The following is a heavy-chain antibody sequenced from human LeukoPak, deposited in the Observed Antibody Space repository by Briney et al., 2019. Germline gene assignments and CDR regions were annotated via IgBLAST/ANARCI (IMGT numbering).Heavy chain of an antibody. Sequence: HPGGSLRLSCATSGFTFGNYALNWVRQAPGKGLEWVSVISGSGSSTFYADSVKGRFTISRDNFKNTMSLRMNSLRVGDTAVYYCARYCGGDCYSGDYWGQGTLVTVSS. V-gene: IGHV3-23*01. CDR2: ISGSGSST. CDR1: GFTFGNYA. CDR3: ARYCGGDCYSGDY. D-gene: IGHD2-21*02. J-gene: IGHJ4*02.